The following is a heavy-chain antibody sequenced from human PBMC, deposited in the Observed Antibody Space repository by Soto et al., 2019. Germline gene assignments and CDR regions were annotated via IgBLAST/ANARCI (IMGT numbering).Heavy chain of an antibody. Sequence: EVQLLESGGGLVQPGGSLRLSCAASGFTFSSYAMSWVRQAPGKGLEWVSAISGSGGSTYYADSVKGRFTISRDNSKNTLYLQMNSLRAEDTAVYYCAKDLNWNYLRSDAFDIWGQGTMVTVSS. CDR1: GFTFSSYA. CDR3: AKDLNWNYLRSDAFDI. CDR2: ISGSGGST. V-gene: IGHV3-23*01. J-gene: IGHJ3*02. D-gene: IGHD1-7*01.